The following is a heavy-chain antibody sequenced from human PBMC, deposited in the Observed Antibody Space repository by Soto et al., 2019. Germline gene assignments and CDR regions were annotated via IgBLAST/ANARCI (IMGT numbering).Heavy chain of an antibody. D-gene: IGHD2-15*01. J-gene: IGHJ4*02. Sequence: GGSLRLSCAASGFTFSSYAMSWVRQAPGKGLEWVSAISGSGGSTYYADSVKGRFTISRDNSKNTLYLQMNSLRAEDTAVYYCANGYCSGGSCYSATFDYSGQATLVTVS. V-gene: IGHV3-23*01. CDR2: ISGSGGST. CDR3: ANGYCSGGSCYSATFDY. CDR1: GFTFSSYA.